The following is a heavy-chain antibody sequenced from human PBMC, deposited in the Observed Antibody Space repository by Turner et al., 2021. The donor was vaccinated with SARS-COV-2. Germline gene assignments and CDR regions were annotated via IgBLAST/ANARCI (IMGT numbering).Heavy chain of an antibody. Sequence: QLQLQESGPGLVKPSETLSLTCTVSGGSISSTSYCWGWIRQPPGKGPEWIASIYYSGSTYYNPSLRSRVTISVNTSKNQFSLKLSSVTAADTAVYYCARHDRFLEETNWFDPWGQGTLVTVSS. D-gene: IGHD3-3*01. J-gene: IGHJ5*02. CDR3: ARHDRFLEETNWFDP. V-gene: IGHV4-39*01. CDR1: GGSISSTSYC. CDR2: IYYSGST.